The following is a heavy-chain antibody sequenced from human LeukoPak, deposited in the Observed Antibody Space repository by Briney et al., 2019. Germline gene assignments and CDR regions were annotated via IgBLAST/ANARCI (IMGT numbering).Heavy chain of an antibody. CDR1: GFTFSSYG. CDR2: ISYDGSNK. D-gene: IGHD3-22*01. V-gene: IGHV3-30*03. Sequence: PGRSLRLSCAASGFTFSSYGMHWVRQAPGKGLEWLAVISYDGSNKYYADSVKGRFTISRYNSDNTLYLQMNSLRAEDTAVYYCARGGRYDSSGYLHYFDYWGQGTLVTVSS. J-gene: IGHJ4*02. CDR3: ARGGRYDSSGYLHYFDY.